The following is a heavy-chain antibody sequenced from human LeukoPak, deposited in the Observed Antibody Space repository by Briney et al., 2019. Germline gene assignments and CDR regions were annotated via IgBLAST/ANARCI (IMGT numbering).Heavy chain of an antibody. CDR3: ARAFSYSTNWLDY. CDR1: GFTFSTYW. CDR2: IKQDGSEK. D-gene: IGHD6-13*01. V-gene: IGHV3-7*03. Sequence: PGGSLRLSCAASGFTFSTYWMSWVRQAPGKGLEWVANIKQDGSEKYYVDSVKGRFTVSRENAKNSLYLQMNSLRAEDTAVYYCARAFSYSTNWLDYWGQGTLVTVPS. J-gene: IGHJ4*02.